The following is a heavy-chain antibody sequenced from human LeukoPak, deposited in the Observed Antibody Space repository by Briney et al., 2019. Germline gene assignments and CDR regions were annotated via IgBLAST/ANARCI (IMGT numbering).Heavy chain of an antibody. V-gene: IGHV3-13*01. D-gene: IGHD3-10*01. J-gene: IGHJ3*02. Sequence: GGSLRLSCAASGFAFSNFDMHWVRQSTGGRLEWVAHILVNGDTQYAGSVKGRFTISRENAKRSVYLQMNSLRDGDTAVYHCIRDRFGERTFEIWGQGTMVTVSS. CDR1: GFAFSNFD. CDR2: ILVNGDT. CDR3: IRDRFGERTFEI.